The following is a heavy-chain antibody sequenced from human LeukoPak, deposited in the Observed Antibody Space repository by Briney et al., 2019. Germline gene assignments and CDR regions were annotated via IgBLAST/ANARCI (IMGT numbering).Heavy chain of an antibody. CDR1: GGSISSSNW. Sequence: SETLSLTCAVSGGSISSSNWWSWVRQPPGKGLEWIGEIYHSGSTNYNPSLKSRVTMSVDTSKNQFSLKLSSVTAADTAVYYCARGTIVVVPAATVSYYMDVWGKGTTVTVSS. J-gene: IGHJ6*03. CDR2: IYHSGST. V-gene: IGHV4-4*02. D-gene: IGHD2-2*01. CDR3: ARGTIVVVPAATVSYYMDV.